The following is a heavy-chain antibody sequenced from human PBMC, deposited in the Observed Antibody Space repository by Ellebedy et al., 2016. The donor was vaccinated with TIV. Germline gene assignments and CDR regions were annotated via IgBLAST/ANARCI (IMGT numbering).Heavy chain of an antibody. D-gene: IGHD3-22*01. CDR2: IYPGDSDT. J-gene: IGHJ4*02. Sequence: GESLKISCQASGYSFTNYWIGWVRQMPGKGLEWMGIIYPGDSDTRYSPSFEGQVTISVDKSTSTAYLQWSSLKASDTAMYYCARVQDYYDSSGYLVFDYWGQGTPVTVSS. CDR3: ARVQDYYDSSGYLVFDY. V-gene: IGHV5-51*01. CDR1: GYSFTNYW.